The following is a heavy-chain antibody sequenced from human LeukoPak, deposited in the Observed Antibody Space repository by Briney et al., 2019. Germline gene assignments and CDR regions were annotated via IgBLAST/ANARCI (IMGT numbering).Heavy chain of an antibody. Sequence: PGGSLRLSCAASRFTFSTSWMFWVRQAPGKGLEWVATINQNGGVKYYVDSVKGRFTISRDNAKTSLFLQMNSLRIDDTAMYYCTRTVNSASDFWGQGTLVTVSS. D-gene: IGHD4-23*01. CDR2: INQNGGVK. CDR3: TRTVNSASDF. CDR1: RFTFSTSW. J-gene: IGHJ4*02. V-gene: IGHV3-7*03.